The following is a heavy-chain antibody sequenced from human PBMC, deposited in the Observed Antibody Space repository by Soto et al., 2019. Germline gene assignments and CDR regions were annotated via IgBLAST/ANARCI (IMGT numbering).Heavy chain of an antibody. CDR2: IRESGTSS. J-gene: IGHJ4*02. CDR1: GFTFSDQP. CDR3: ARGKRPYYNGIKYYWTDDY. V-gene: IGHV3-23*01. Sequence: EVQLLESGGGLVQPGGSLRLSCAASGFTFSDQPISWLLQAPGKGLEWVSSIRESGTSSYYSDSVKGRFTTSRDNSMNTLYLQMNSLRAEDTAVYYCARGKRPYYNGIKYYWTDDYWGQGTLVTVSS. D-gene: IGHD3-10*01.